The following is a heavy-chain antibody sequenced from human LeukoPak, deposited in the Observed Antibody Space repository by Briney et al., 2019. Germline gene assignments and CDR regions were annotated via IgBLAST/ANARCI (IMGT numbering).Heavy chain of an antibody. V-gene: IGHV4-59*01. D-gene: IGHD7-27*01. CDR1: GGSISSYY. CDR3: ARGKNPLEVSLGY. CDR2: IYYSGST. J-gene: IGHJ4*02. Sequence: SETLSLTCTVSGGSISSYYWSWIRQPPGKGPEWIGYIYYSGSTNYNPSLKSRVTISVDTSKNQFSLKLSSVTAADTAVYYCARGKNPLEVSLGYWGQGTLVTVSS.